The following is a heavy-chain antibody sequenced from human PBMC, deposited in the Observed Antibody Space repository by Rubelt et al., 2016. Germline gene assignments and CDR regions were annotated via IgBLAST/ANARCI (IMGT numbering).Heavy chain of an antibody. CDR1: GYTFTTYG. Sequence: QVQLVPSGAEVKKPGASVKVSCKASGYTFTTYGISWVRQAPGHGLGWMGWINTYNGTTTYARNVQGRGPMPTNTSTSTAYLGLRSRGSDDTAMYFCARGYCSSANCLFNWFDPWGQGTLVTVSS. CDR2: INTYNGTT. V-gene: IGHV1-18*01. J-gene: IGHJ5*02. D-gene: IGHD2-2*01. CDR3: ARGYCSSANCLFNWFDP.